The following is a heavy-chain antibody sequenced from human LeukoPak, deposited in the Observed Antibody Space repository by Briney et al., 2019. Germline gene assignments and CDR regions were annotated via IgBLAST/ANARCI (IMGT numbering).Heavy chain of an antibody. CDR1: GYTFTGYY. J-gene: IGHJ5*02. D-gene: IGHD6-13*01. CDR3: ARGIKQQLVLYNWFDP. Sequence: ASVKVSCKASGYTFTGYYMHWVREAPGQGLEWMGWINPNSGGTNYAQKFQGRVTMTRDTSICTAYMELSRLRSDDTAVYYCARGIKQQLVLYNWFDPWGQGTLVTVSS. CDR2: INPNSGGT. V-gene: IGHV1-2*02.